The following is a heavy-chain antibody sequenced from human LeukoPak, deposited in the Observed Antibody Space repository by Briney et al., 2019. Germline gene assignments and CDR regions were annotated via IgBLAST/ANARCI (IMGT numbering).Heavy chain of an antibody. D-gene: IGHD3-10*01. CDR1: GDSVSSNSAA. J-gene: IGHJ4*02. V-gene: IGHV6-1*01. CDR3: AREEGRLTQTFFDY. CDR2: TYYRSKWYN. Sequence: SQTPSLTCAISGDSVSSNSAAWNWIRQSPSRGLEWLGGTYYRSKWYNDYAVSVKSRININPDTSENQFSLQLNSVTPEDTAVYYCAREEGRLTQTFFDYWGQGTLVTVSS.